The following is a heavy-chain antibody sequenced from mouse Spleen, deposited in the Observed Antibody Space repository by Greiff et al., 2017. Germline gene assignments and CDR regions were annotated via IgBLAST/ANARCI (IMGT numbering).Heavy chain of an antibody. J-gene: IGHJ1*03. CDR2: IYPGDGDT. V-gene: IGHV1-82*01. CDR1: GYAIRSSW. CDR3: ARCGKYGNYGYFAV. Sequence: QVQLKQSGPELVKPGASAKISRKASGYAIRSSWMNWVKQRPGKGLEWIGRIYPGDGDTNYNGKFKGKATLTADKSSSTAYMQLSSLTSEDSAVYFCARCGKYGNYGYFAVWGTGTTVTVSS. D-gene: IGHD2-1*01.